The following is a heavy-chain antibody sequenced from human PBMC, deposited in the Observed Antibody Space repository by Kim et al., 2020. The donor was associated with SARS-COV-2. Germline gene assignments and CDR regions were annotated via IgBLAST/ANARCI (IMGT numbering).Heavy chain of an antibody. J-gene: IGHJ1*01. D-gene: IGHD3-10*01. CDR3: ARGTSMVRGVIDS. Sequence: YYADAVKGRFTISRDNVDNSLHLQMDGLRADDTAVYYCARGTSMVRGVIDSWGQGTLVTVSS. V-gene: IGHV3-48*03.